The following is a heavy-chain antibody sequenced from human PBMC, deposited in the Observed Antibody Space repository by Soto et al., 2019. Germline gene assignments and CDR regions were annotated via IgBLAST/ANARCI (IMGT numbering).Heavy chain of an antibody. V-gene: IGHV3-11*06. CDR3: ARSNGKYGDDHYFDY. CDR2: ISSSSSYT. D-gene: IGHD4-17*01. J-gene: IGHJ4*02. Sequence: GGSLRLSCAASGFTFSDYYMSWIRQAPGKGLEWVSYISSSSSYTNYADSVKGRFTISRDNAKNSLYLQMNSLRAEDTAVYYCARSNGKYGDDHYFDYWGQGTLVTVSS. CDR1: GFTFSDYY.